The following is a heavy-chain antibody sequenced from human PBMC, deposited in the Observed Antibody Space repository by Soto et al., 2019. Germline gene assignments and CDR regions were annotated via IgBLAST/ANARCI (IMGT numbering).Heavy chain of an antibody. Sequence: SETLSLTCTVSGGSIRSYYGTWIRQPPGKGLEWIGYINHSGSTDYNPSFKSRVTISVDTSKNQCSLKLNSVTAADTAVYYCARDLWGYCGTDCYPLDVWGQGTTVTVSS. V-gene: IGHV4-59*01. D-gene: IGHD2-21*02. CDR3: ARDLWGYCGTDCYPLDV. CDR2: INHSGST. J-gene: IGHJ6*02. CDR1: GGSIRSYY.